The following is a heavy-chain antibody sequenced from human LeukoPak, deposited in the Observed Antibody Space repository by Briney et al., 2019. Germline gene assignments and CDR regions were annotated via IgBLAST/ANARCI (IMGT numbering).Heavy chain of an antibody. CDR3: ARHASYYKAFDI. J-gene: IGHJ3*02. CDR1: GGSISSYY. V-gene: IGHV4-59*08. D-gene: IGHD3-10*01. CDR2: IYYSGST. Sequence: PSETLSLTCTVSGGSISSYYWSWIRQPPGKGLEWVGYIYYSGSTNYNPALTSRVTISVDTSKNQFSLKLSSVTAADTAVYYCARHASYYKAFDIWGPGTMVTVSS.